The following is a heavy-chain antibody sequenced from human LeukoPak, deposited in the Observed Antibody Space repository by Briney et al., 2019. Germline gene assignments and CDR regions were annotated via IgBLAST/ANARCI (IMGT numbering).Heavy chain of an antibody. J-gene: IGHJ4*02. Sequence: SVKVSCKASGGTFSSYAISWVRQAPGHGLEWMGGIIPIFGTANYAQKFQGRVTITADESTSTAYVELSSLRSEDTAVYYCARNFRSVVPAAIFDYWGQGTLVTVSS. CDR3: ARNFRSVVPAAIFDY. D-gene: IGHD2-2*02. CDR1: GGTFSSYA. V-gene: IGHV1-69*13. CDR2: IIPIFGTA.